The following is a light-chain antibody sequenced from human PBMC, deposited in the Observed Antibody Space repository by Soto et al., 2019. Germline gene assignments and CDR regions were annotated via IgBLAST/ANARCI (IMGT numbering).Light chain of an antibody. CDR3: SSYTSSSTYV. V-gene: IGLV2-14*01. Sequence: QSVLTQPASVSGSPEQSITISCTGTSSDVGGYNYVSWYQQHPGKAPKLMIYEVSNRPSGVSNRFSGSKSGNTASLTISGLQAEDEADYYCSSYTSSSTYVFGTGTQLTVL. CDR2: EVS. CDR1: SSDVGGYNY. J-gene: IGLJ1*01.